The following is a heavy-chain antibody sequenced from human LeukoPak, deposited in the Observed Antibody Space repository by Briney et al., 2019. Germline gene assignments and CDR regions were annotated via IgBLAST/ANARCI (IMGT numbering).Heavy chain of an antibody. V-gene: IGHV3-13*01. CDR3: ARGGTVVTPDYYYGMDV. D-gene: IGHD4-23*01. J-gene: IGHJ6*02. CDR2: IGTAGDT. CDR1: GFTFSSYD. Sequence: GGSLRLSCAASGFTFSSYDMHWVRQATGKGLEWVSAIGTAGDTYYPGSVKGRFTISRENAKNSLYLQMNSLRAGDTAVYYCARGGTVVTPDYYYGMDVWGQGTTVTVSS.